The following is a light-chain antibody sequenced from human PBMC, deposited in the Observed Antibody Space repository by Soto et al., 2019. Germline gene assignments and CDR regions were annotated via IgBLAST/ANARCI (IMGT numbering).Light chain of an antibody. V-gene: IGKV1-33*01. J-gene: IGKJ2*01. Sequence: DIQMTQSPSSLSASVGDRVTITCQASQDISNYLNWYQQKPGKAPKLLVYDASNLETGVPSRFXGSGSGTDFTFTISSLQPEDIATYYCHQYDNRPPYTFGKGTKLEIK. CDR2: DAS. CDR1: QDISNY. CDR3: HQYDNRPPYT.